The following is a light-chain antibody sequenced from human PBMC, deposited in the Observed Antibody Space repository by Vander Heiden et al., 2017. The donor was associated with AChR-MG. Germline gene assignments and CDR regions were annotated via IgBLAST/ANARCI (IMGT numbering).Light chain of an antibody. CDR3: SSYRRSNTLSL. V-gene: IGLV2-14*03. J-gene: IGLJ2*01. CDR2: DVN. CDR1: TRYVGGHNY. Sequence: HSALIQPASVSGSPGQSIPISCTGTTRYVGGHNYVSWYQQHTGKAPKLIIFDVNRRPSDISNRFSGAKSGNTAVLTISGLRAEEEARFYCSSYRRSNTLSLFGGGTTVAVL.